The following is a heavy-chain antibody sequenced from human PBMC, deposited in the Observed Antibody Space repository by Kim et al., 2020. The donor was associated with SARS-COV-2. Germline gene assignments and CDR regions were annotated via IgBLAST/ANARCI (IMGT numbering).Heavy chain of an antibody. V-gene: IGHV1-46*01. CDR1: GYTFTSYY. CDR3: AREINPKSYYDILTGLPSGAFDI. CDR2: INPSGGST. Sequence: ASVKVSCKASGYTFTSYYMHWVRQAPGQGLEWMGIINPSGGSTSYAQKFQGRVTMTRDTSTSTVYMELSSLRSEDTAVYYCAREINPKSYYDILTGLPSGAFDIWGQGTMVTVSS. D-gene: IGHD3-9*01. J-gene: IGHJ3*02.